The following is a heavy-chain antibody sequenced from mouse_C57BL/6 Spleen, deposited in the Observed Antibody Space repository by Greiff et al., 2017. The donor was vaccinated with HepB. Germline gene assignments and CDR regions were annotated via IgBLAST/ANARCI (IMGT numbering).Heavy chain of an antibody. V-gene: IGHV1-18*01. CDR2: INPNNGGT. D-gene: IGHD1-1*01. J-gene: IGHJ4*01. CDR3: ARWDYGSSYNYAMDY. Sequence: EVQLQQSGPELVKPGASVKIPCKASGYTFTDYNMDWVKQSHGKSLEWIGYINPNNGGTIYNQKFKGKATLTVDKSSSTAYMELRSLTSEDTAVYYCARWDYGSSYNYAMDYWGQGTSVTVSS. CDR1: GYTFTDYN.